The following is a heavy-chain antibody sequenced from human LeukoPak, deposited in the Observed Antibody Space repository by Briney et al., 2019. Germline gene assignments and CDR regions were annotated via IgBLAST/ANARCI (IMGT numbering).Heavy chain of an antibody. CDR2: FDPEDGET. J-gene: IGHJ6*02. Sequence: ASVKVSCKASGYTFTSYYMHWVRQAPGKGLEWMGGFDPEDGETIYAQKFQGRVTMTEDTSTDTAYMELSSLRSGDTAVYYCATDPWYGMDVWGQGTTVTVSS. V-gene: IGHV1-24*01. CDR3: ATDPWYGMDV. CDR1: GYTFTSYY.